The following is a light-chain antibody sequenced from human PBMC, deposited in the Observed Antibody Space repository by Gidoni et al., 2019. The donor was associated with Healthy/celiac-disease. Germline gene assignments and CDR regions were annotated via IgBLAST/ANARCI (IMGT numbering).Light chain of an antibody. Sequence: PGTLSLSPGERATLSCSASQSVSSSYLAWYQQKPGQAPRLLIYGASSRAPGIPDRFSGSGSGTEFTLTISRLEPEDFAVYYCQQYGSSQYTFXQXTKLXIK. J-gene: IGKJ2*01. V-gene: IGKV3-20*01. CDR3: QQYGSSQYT. CDR2: GAS. CDR1: QSVSSSY.